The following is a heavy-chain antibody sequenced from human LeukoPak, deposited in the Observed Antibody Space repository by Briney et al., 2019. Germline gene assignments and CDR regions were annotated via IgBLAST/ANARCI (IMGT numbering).Heavy chain of an antibody. Sequence: GGSLRLSCAASGFTFSSYEMNWVRQAPGKGPEWVSYISSSGGTIYYADPVKGRFSISRDNGKNSMYLQMNSLRAEDTAVYHCARQYGSGWDLFDYWGQGTLVTVST. J-gene: IGHJ4*02. CDR2: ISSSGGTI. V-gene: IGHV3-48*03. CDR3: ARQYGSGWDLFDY. D-gene: IGHD6-19*01. CDR1: GFTFSSYE.